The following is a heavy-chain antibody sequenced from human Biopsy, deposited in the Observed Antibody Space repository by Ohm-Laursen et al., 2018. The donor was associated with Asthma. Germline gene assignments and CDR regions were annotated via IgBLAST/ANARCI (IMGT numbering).Heavy chain of an antibody. CDR1: GGTFNTYV. CDR2: INFVFGTT. J-gene: IGHJ4*02. D-gene: IGHD2-2*01. Sequence: ASVKVSCKSLGGTFNTYVIGWVRQAPGQGLEWMGGINFVFGTTTYPQKFQDRVTITADDSTSTVYMELSSLRSEDTAVYYCARKAGSCISRTCYALDFWGQGTLVTVSS. V-gene: IGHV1-69*13. CDR3: ARKAGSCISRTCYALDF.